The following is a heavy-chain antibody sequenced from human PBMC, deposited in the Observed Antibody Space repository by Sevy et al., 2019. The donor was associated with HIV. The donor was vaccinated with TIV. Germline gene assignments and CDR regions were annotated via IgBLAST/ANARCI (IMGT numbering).Heavy chain of an antibody. CDR2: MSPNSGNT. D-gene: IGHD7-27*01. J-gene: IGHJ4*02. V-gene: IGHV1-8*01. CDR1: GYTFTSFD. CDR3: ARGRLTGIGFHY. Sequence: ASVKVSCKASGYTFTSFDINWVRQATGQGLEWMGWMSPNSGNTGYAQKFQGRVTMTRNTSISTAYMELSSLRSEDTAVYYCARGRLTGIGFHYWGQGTLVTVSS.